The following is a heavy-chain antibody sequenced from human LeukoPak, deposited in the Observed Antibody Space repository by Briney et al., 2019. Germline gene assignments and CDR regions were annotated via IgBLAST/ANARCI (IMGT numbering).Heavy chain of an antibody. V-gene: IGHV3-7*05. CDR2: INQDRSGK. CDR3: ARDVGDGDFDY. J-gene: IGHJ4*02. D-gene: IGHD5-24*01. Sequence: PGGSLRLSCAASGLSFSGYWMTWVRQAPGKGLEWVANINQDRSGKYYVDSVKGRFTISRDNAKSSLYLQMNSLRAEDTAVYYCARDVGDGDFDYWGQGTLVTVSS. CDR1: GLSFSGYW.